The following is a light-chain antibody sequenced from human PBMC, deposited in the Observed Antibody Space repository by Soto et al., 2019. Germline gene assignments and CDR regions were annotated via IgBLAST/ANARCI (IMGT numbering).Light chain of an antibody. V-gene: IGKV3-15*01. CDR3: QQYNNWPFS. CDR1: QSVSSSYLAY. Sequence: EIVLTQSPGTLSLSPGERATLSCRASQSVSSSYLAYLAWYQQKSGQSPRLLIYDVSNRATGVPARFSGSGSETDFTLTISGLRSEDSAVYFCQQYNNWPFSVGQGTRLEIK. J-gene: IGKJ5*01. CDR2: DVS.